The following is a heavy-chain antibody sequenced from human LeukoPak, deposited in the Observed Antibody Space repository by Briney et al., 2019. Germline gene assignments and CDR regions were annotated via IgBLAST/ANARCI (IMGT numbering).Heavy chain of an antibody. CDR1: GFTVTTYY. V-gene: IGHV3-53*01. D-gene: IGHD5-12*01. J-gene: IGHJ3*02. Sequence: GGSLRLSCTASGFTVTTYYMSWVRQAPGKGLEWVSVMHTGGTTYYADSVKGRFTISREYSKNTLYLQMNSLSAEDTAVYYCARDRSGYDYTAFDIWGQGTMVIVS. CDR2: MHTGGTT. CDR3: ARDRSGYDYTAFDI.